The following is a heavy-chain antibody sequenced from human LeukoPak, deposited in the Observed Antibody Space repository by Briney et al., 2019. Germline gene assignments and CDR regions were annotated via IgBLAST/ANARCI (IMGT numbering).Heavy chain of an antibody. CDR2: IYSGGST. Sequence: PGGSLRLSCAASGFTVSSNYMSWVRQAPGKGLEWVSVIYSGGSTYYADSVKGRFTISRDNSKNTLYLQMNSLTAEDTAVYYCARVGVVPAAIPDGFDIWGQGIMVTVSS. CDR1: GFTVSSNY. V-gene: IGHV3-53*01. D-gene: IGHD2-2*01. CDR3: ARVGVVPAAIPDGFDI. J-gene: IGHJ3*02.